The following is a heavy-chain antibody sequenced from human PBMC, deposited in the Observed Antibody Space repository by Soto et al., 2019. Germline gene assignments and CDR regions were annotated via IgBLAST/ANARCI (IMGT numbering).Heavy chain of an antibody. J-gene: IGHJ5*02. D-gene: IGHD2-15*01. CDR1: GYTFTDYY. Sequence: QVQLVQSGAEVKKPGASVKVSCKASGYTFTDYYIHWVRQAPGQGLEWKGWINPNSGGTNYAQKFQGRVTMTRDTSISTAYMELSRLISDDTAVYYCARGDVRVVASFDPWGQGALVTVSS. V-gene: IGHV1-2*02. CDR2: INPNSGGT. CDR3: ARGDVRVVASFDP.